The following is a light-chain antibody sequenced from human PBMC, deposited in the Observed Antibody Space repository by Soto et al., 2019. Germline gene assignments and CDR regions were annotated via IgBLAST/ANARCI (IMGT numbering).Light chain of an antibody. V-gene: IGKV3-20*01. J-gene: IGKJ1*01. Sequence: EIVLTQSPGTLSLSPGERATLSCRASQSVSSSDLAWYQQKPGQAPRLLIYGASSRATGIPDRFSGSGSGTDFTLTISRLEPEDFAVYYCKQYGSSRTFGQGTKVDIK. CDR2: GAS. CDR1: QSVSSSD. CDR3: KQYGSSRT.